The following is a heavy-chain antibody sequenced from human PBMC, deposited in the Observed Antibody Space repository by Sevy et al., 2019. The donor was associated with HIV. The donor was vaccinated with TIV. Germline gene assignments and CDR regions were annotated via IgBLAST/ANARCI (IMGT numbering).Heavy chain of an antibody. CDR3: ARLSRNNVVVTGVRRDGFDV. D-gene: IGHD2-21*02. CDR1: GGSISTYY. CDR2: IYYTGKT. Sequence: SETLSLTCTVSGGSISTYYWSWIRQPPGKGLQWIGYIYYTGKTNYNPSLQTPVTMSMDTSKNQFSLRLSSVTSADTAMYYCARLSRNNVVVTGVRRDGFDVWGQGTMVTVS. J-gene: IGHJ3*01. V-gene: IGHV4-59*01.